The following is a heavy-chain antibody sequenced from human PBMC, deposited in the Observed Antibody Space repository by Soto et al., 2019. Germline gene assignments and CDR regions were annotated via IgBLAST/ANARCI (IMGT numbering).Heavy chain of an antibody. Sequence: VKLSCKACGGTFGSRSSNWVRQGPGQGLEWMGGVISLFGTANYAHNFKGRVTITADQSTSTAYMELNSLRSDDTAVYYCAREVGYGDFSAALLDWGQGTLVTVSS. CDR3: AREVGYGDFSAALLD. D-gene: IGHD4-17*01. J-gene: IGHJ4*02. CDR2: VISLFGTA. CDR1: GGTFGSRS. V-gene: IGHV1-69*13.